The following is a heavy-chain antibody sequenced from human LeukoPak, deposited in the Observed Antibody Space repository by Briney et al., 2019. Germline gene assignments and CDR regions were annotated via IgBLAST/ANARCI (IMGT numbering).Heavy chain of an antibody. CDR3: ARAPAGAYSSGNRGLNWFDP. J-gene: IGHJ5*02. V-gene: IGHV4-34*01. D-gene: IGHD6-19*01. CDR2: INHSGST. Sequence: KPSETLSLTCAVYGGSFSGYYWSWIRQPPGKGLEWIGEINHSGSTNYNPSLKSRVTISVDTSKNQFSLQLNSVTPEDTAVYYCARAPAGAYSSGNRGLNWFDPWGQGTLVTVSS. CDR1: GGSFSGYY.